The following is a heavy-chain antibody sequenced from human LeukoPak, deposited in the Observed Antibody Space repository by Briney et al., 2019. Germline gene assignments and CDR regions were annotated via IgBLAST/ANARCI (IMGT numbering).Heavy chain of an antibody. CDR1: GFTLSSYG. D-gene: IGHD3-10*01. V-gene: IGHV3-30*02. Sequence: GGSLRLSCAAPGFTLSSYGMHWVRQAPGKGLEWVAFIQYDGSNKDYADSLKGRFTISRDNSKNTLYLQMNSLRAEDTAVYYCAKVEGSGSFDYYYMDVWGKGTTVTISS. CDR2: IQYDGSNK. CDR3: AKVEGSGSFDYYYMDV. J-gene: IGHJ6*03.